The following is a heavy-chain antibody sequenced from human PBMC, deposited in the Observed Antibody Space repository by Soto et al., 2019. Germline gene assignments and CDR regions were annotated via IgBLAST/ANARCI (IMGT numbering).Heavy chain of an antibody. J-gene: IGHJ2*01. Sequence: EVQLVETGGDLIQPGGSLRLSCAASGFTVSSNYMSWVRQAPGKGLEWVSVIYDDGSRYYADSVRGRFIISRDNSKNTLDLRMNGRGGEDRALYYWGRGRRSSGGGGDVGLWGRGGLVTGAS. V-gene: IGHV3-53*02. CDR1: GFTVSSNY. D-gene: IGHD3-22*01. CDR3: GRGRRSSGGGGDVGL. CDR2: IYDDGSR.